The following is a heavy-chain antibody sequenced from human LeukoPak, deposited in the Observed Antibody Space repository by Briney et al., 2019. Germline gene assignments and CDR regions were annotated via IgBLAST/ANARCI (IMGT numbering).Heavy chain of an antibody. CDR2: IYIVGPT. CDR3: AKDAGGVVPAAIDY. D-gene: IGHD2-2*01. CDR1: GFAVSSKD. V-gene: IGHV3-53*05. J-gene: IGHJ4*02. Sequence: RSGGSLRLSCAASGFAVSSKDMSWVRQAPGKGLEWVSLIYIVGPTSYADSVKGRFTISRDSTKNTLYLQMNSLRAEDTAVYYCAKDAGGVVPAAIDYWGQGTLVTVSS.